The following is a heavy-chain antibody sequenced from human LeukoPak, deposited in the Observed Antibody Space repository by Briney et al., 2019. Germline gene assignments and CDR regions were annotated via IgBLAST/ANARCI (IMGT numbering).Heavy chain of an antibody. CDR1: GFTFSSYA. D-gene: IGHD2-15*01. CDR3: AREGRYCSGGSCYDWFDP. J-gene: IGHJ5*02. V-gene: IGHV3-30*04. CDR2: ISYDGSNK. Sequence: PGRSLRLSCVASGFTFSSYAMHWVRQAPGKGLEWVAVISYDGSNKYYADSVKGRVTISRDNSKNTLYLQMNSLRAEDTAVYYCAREGRYCSGGSCYDWFDPWGQGTLVTVSS.